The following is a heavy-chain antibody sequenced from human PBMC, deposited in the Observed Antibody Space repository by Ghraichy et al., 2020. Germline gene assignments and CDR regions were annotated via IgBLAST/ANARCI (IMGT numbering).Heavy chain of an antibody. Sequence: GALRLSCAASGFTFSSYWMNWVRQAPGKGLEWVANIKQDGSEIYYVDSVKGRFTISRDNAKNSLYLRMSSLRAEDTAVYYCARYLQYYYYGMDVWGQGTTVTVSS. CDR2: IKQDGSEI. J-gene: IGHJ6*02. V-gene: IGHV3-7*01. CDR1: GFTFSSYW. CDR3: ARYLQYYYYGMDV.